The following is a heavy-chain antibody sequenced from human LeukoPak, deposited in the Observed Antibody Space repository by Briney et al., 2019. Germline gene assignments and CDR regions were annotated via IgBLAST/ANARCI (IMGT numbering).Heavy chain of an antibody. D-gene: IGHD3-3*01. CDR3: ARDAPYYYDFWSGIDY. V-gene: IGHV1-46*01. Sequence: ASVKVCCKASGYTFTNDYMHWVRQAPGQGLEWMGIIHPSGGSTTSAQKFQGRVTMTRDTSTSTVYMELSSLRSEDTAVYYCARDAPYYYDFWSGIDYWGQGTLVTVSS. CDR1: GYTFTNDY. CDR2: IHPSGGST. J-gene: IGHJ4*02.